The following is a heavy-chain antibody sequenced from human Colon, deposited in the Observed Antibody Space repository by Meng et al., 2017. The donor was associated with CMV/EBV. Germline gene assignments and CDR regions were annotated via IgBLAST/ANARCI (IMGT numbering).Heavy chain of an antibody. Sequence: GESLKISCAASGFTISSSYMAWIRQAPGKGLERVALIYSGGSTYYADSVKGRLTISRDESTNTLFLQMNSLQLEDTALYYCARGPMIAEGVWGLGMLVTVSS. J-gene: IGHJ4*02. V-gene: IGHV3-66*02. CDR3: ARGPMIAEGV. CDR2: IYSGGST. CDR1: GFTISSSY. D-gene: IGHD2-21*01.